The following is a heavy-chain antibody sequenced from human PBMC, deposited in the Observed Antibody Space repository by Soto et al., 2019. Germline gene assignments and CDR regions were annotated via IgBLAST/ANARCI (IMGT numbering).Heavy chain of an antibody. D-gene: IGHD3-10*02. CDR2: MSYDGSDT. Sequence: GGSLRLSCVVSGFIFSNNGMHWVRQTPGKGLEWVAFMSYDGSDTFYADSVKGRFTISRDNSKNTLFLHMSNLRAEETAMYYCTIVRVADSALDHWGKGTLVTVSS. CDR1: GFIFSNNG. J-gene: IGHJ4*02. V-gene: IGHV3-30*02. CDR3: TIVRVADSALDH.